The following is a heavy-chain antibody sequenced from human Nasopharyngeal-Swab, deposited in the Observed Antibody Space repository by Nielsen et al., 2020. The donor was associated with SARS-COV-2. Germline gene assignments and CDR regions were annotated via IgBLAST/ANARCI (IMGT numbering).Heavy chain of an antibody. CDR2: VTWNSGSK. V-gene: IGHV3-9*01. J-gene: IGHJ4*02. D-gene: IGHD2-21*02. CDR1: GFPFDDYA. Sequence: SLKISCAASGFPFDDYAIHWVRQAPGKGLEWVSSVTWNSGSKDYADSVKGRSTISRDNAKNSVYLQMNSLRPEDTALYYCAKVAYGFGYYLDYWGQGTLVTVSS. CDR3: AKVAYGFGYYLDY.